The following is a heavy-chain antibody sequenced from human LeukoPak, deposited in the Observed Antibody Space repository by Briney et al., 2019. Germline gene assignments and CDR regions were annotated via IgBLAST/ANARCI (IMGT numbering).Heavy chain of an antibody. D-gene: IGHD4-17*01. Sequence: GGSLRLSCAASGFTFKSHHMSWVRQAPGKGLEWVSVIYSGGSTYYADSVKGRFTISRDNSKNTLYLQMNSLRAEDTAVYYCARGTSNSYGDYVGYWGQGTLVTVSS. CDR1: GFTFKSHH. V-gene: IGHV3-53*01. CDR2: IYSGGST. CDR3: ARGTSNSYGDYVGY. J-gene: IGHJ4*02.